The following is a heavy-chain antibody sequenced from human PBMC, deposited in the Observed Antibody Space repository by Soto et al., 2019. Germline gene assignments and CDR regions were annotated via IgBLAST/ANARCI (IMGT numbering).Heavy chain of an antibody. D-gene: IGHD3-10*01. CDR3: ARGVGFGYYYYHMDL. CDR2: IYYSGSA. CDR1: GDSVTSVSDY. V-gene: IGHV4-61*01. J-gene: IGHJ6*02. Sequence: PSETLSLTCTVSGDSVTSVSDYWSWIRQPPGKGLVWIGFIYYSGSADYNPSLGSRVTISIDTSKNQFSLKLTSVTAADTAVYYCARGVGFGYYYYHMDLWGQGTTVTVSS.